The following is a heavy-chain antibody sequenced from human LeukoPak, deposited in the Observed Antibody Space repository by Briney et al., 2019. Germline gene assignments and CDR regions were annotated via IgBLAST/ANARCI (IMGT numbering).Heavy chain of an antibody. Sequence: SSETLSLTCTVSGGSISSYYLSWIRQPPGKGLEWIGYIYYSGSTNYNPSLKSRVTISVDTSKNQFSLKLNSVTAADTAVYYCASGAYSYYYMDVWGKGTTVTFSS. CDR1: GGSISSYY. V-gene: IGHV4-59*01. J-gene: IGHJ6*03. D-gene: IGHD4-11*01. CDR2: IYYSGST. CDR3: ASGAYSYYYMDV.